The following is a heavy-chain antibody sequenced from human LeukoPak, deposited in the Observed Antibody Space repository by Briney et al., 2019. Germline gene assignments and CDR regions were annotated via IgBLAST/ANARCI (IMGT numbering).Heavy chain of an antibody. Sequence: SETLSLTCTVSGGSLSTYYWSWIRQPPGKGLEWIGYIYYSGSTNYNPSLKSRVTISVDTSKNQFSLKLSSVTAADTAVYYCARGYSSSWPLDYWGQGTLVTVSS. D-gene: IGHD6-13*01. V-gene: IGHV4-59*01. CDR2: IYYSGST. CDR1: GGSLSTYY. CDR3: ARGYSSSWPLDY. J-gene: IGHJ4*02.